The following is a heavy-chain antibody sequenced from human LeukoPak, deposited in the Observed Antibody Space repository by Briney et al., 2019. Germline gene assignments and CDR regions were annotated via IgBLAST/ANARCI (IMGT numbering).Heavy chain of an antibody. J-gene: IGHJ4*02. V-gene: IGHV4-31*03. D-gene: IGHD3-3*01. Sequence: SETLSLTCTVSGDSISTSAYYWSWIRQRPGTGLEWIAYIHYIGNAYSNPSLESRVTMSVDTSSNQFSLNVASVTAADKAVYYCARVRDDYFFDCWGQGILVTVSS. CDR2: IHYIGNA. CDR1: GDSISTSAYY. CDR3: ARVRDDYFFDC.